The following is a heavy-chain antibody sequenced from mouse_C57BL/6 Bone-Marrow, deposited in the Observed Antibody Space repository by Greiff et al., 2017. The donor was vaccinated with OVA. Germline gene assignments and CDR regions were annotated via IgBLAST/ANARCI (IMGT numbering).Heavy chain of an antibody. CDR1: GFNIKDDY. CDR3: TTLDYDYDGAMDY. V-gene: IGHV14-4*01. CDR2: IDPENGDT. J-gene: IGHJ4*01. Sequence: VQLQQSGAELVRPGASVKLSCTASGFNIKDDYMHWVKQRPEQGLEWIGWIDPENGDTESASKFQGKATITADTSSNTAYLQLSSLTSEDTAVYYCTTLDYDYDGAMDYWGQGTSVTVSS. D-gene: IGHD2-4*01.